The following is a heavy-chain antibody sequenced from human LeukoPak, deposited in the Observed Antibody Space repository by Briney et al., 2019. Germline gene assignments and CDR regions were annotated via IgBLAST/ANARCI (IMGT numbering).Heavy chain of an antibody. J-gene: IGHJ4*02. D-gene: IGHD2-2*01. CDR3: AREGRGYCSSTSCYMQHFDY. CDR2: MNPNSGNT. Sequence: ASVKVSCKASGYTFTTYDINWVRQATGQGLEWMGWMNPNSGNTGYAQKSQGRVTITRNTSISTAYMELSSLRSEDTAVYYCAREGRGYCSSTSCYMQHFDYWGQGTLVTVSS. CDR1: GYTFTTYD. V-gene: IGHV1-8*03.